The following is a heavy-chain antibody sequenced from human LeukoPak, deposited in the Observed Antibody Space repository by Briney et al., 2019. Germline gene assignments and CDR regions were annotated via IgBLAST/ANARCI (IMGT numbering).Heavy chain of an antibody. Sequence: PSETLSLTCAVYGGSFSGYYWSWIRQPPGKGLEWIGEIDHSGSTNYNPSLKSRVTISVDTSKNQFSLKLSSVTAADTAVYYCARGYDYYDGCGYGYWGQGTLVTVSS. CDR3: ARGYDYYDGCGYGY. V-gene: IGHV4-34*01. CDR1: GGSFSGYY. D-gene: IGHD3-22*01. CDR2: IDHSGST. J-gene: IGHJ4*02.